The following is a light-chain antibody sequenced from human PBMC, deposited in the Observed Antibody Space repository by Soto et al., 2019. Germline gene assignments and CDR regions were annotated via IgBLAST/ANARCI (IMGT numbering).Light chain of an antibody. CDR3: QQHNDWPLT. J-gene: IGKJ3*01. CDR2: GGF. CDR1: QTLRNQ. Sequence: ILLTQSPGTLSVSPGERVILSCRASQTLRNQLAWYQQKPGKAPRLLIYGGFTRATGIPARFSGSGSGTEFTLTINILQSEDFAIYYCQQHNDWPLTFGPGTKLDLK. V-gene: IGKV3-15*01.